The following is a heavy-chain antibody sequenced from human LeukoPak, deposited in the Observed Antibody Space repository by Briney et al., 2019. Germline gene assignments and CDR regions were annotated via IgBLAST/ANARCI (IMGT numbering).Heavy chain of an antibody. CDR3: ATFCSGGDCYSFAP. Sequence: AGGSLRLSCAASGFTFNNYAMNWVRQAPGKGLEWVSTIIGSGGNTDYADSVKGRFTISRDNSKDTLFLQMDSLRVEDTAVYYCATFCSGGDCYSFAPWGQGTLVTVSS. CDR1: GFTFNNYA. CDR2: IIGSGGNT. V-gene: IGHV3-23*01. D-gene: IGHD2-15*01. J-gene: IGHJ5*02.